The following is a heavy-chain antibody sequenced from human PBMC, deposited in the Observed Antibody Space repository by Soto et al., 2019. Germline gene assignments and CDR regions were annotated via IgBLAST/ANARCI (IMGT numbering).Heavy chain of an antibody. Sequence: QVHLVQSGTEVKKPGSSVKVSCKASGGTFSSSGFSWVRQAPGQGLEWMGMIVPSLDTTNYAQKFQARVTITADEVTSTAYMELRSLRSEDTAVYYCARWPQPRYTAEPSAVDVWGQGTRVIVSS. J-gene: IGHJ6*02. CDR2: IVPSLDTT. D-gene: IGHD3-16*02. CDR1: GGTFSSSG. CDR3: ARWPQPRYTAEPSAVDV. V-gene: IGHV1-69*11.